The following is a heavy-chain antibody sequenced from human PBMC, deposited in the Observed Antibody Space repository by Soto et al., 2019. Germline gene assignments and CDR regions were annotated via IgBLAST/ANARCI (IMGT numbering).Heavy chain of an antibody. D-gene: IGHD3-16*01. CDR3: ARDLGLLKGLFDY. CDR1: GFTFSSYS. V-gene: IGHV3-21*01. CDR2: ISVSGDNI. Sequence: GGSLRLSCAASGFTFSSYSMNWVRQAPGKGLEWVASISVSGDNIYYGDSVQGRFTISRDNSKRSVFLDLSSLRVEDTAVYYCARDLGLLKGLFDYWGQGTLVTVSS. J-gene: IGHJ4*02.